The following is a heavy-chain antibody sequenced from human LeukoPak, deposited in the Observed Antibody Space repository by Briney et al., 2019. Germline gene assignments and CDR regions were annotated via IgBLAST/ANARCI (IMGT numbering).Heavy chain of an antibody. D-gene: IGHD2-2*01. CDR1: GGSISSGSYY. J-gene: IGHJ4*02. V-gene: IGHV4-61*02. CDR2: IYTSGST. CDR3: ARGLVRYCSSERSCDFDY. Sequence: SQTLSLTCTVSGGSISSGSYYWSWIRQPAGKGLEWIGRIYTSGSTNYHPSLKSRVTVSLDISKNQFSLKLSSVTAADTAVYYCARGLVRYCSSERSCDFDYWGQGTLVTVSS.